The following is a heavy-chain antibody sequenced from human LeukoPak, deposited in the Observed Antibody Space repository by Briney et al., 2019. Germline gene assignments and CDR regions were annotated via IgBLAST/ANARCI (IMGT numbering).Heavy chain of an antibody. J-gene: IGHJ4*02. CDR1: GYSFTNFY. CDR2: VNPSGGST. V-gene: IGHV1-46*01. CDR3: ARDAF. Sequence: ASVKVPCKTSGYSFTNFYIHWVRQAPGQGLEWMGMVNPSGGSTISAQGFQDRVNMTTDTSTRTVYMEMTGLTSDDTGIYYCARDAFWGQGTQVTVSS. D-gene: IGHD3-3*02.